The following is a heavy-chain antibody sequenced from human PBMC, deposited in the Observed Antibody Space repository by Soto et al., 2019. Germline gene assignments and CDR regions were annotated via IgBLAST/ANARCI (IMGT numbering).Heavy chain of an antibody. D-gene: IGHD6-13*01. V-gene: IGHV4-59*08. J-gene: IGHJ6*02. Sequence: PSETLSLTCTVSGGCISSYYWSWIRQPPGKGLEWIGYIYYSGSTNYNPSLKSRVTISVDTSKNQFSLKLSSVTAADTAVYYCARDIAAAGTEGYYYYGMDVWGQGTTVTVSS. CDR2: IYYSGST. CDR3: ARDIAAAGTEGYYYYGMDV. CDR1: GGCISSYY.